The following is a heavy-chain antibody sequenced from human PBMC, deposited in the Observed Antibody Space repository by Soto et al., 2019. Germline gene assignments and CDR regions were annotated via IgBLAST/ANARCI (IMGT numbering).Heavy chain of an antibody. CDR1: GGSISSYY. J-gene: IGHJ6*02. CDR2: IYYSGST. D-gene: IGHD3-10*01. Sequence: SETLSLTCTVSGGSISSYYWSWIRQPPGKGLEWFGYIYYSGSTNYNPSLKSRVTISVDTSKNQFSLKLSSVTAADTAVYYCARAGAIGDYYGMDVWGQGTTVTVSS. CDR3: ARAGAIGDYYGMDV. V-gene: IGHV4-59*01.